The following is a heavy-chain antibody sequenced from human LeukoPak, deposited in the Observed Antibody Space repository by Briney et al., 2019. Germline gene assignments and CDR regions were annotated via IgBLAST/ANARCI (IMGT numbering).Heavy chain of an antibody. CDR2: ISGSGSST. Sequence: GGSLRLSCAASGFTFSSYAMSWVRQAPGKGLEWVSAISGSGSSTHYADSVKGRFAISRDNSKNTLYLQMNSLRAEDTAVYYCAKIRTTVTKQLGYWGQGTLVTVSS. CDR3: AKIRTTVTKQLGY. J-gene: IGHJ4*02. V-gene: IGHV3-23*01. CDR1: GFTFSSYA. D-gene: IGHD4-17*01.